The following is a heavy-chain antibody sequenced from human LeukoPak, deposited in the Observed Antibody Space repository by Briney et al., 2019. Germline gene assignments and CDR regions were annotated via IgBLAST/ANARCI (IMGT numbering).Heavy chain of an antibody. CDR3: ARRAVGNSYYHSMDV. J-gene: IGHJ6*03. D-gene: IGHD6-19*01. CDR1: GYTFTSYV. CDR2: MNPNSGNT. Sequence: GASVKVSCKASGYTFTSYVNWVRQATGQGLEWMGWMNPNSGNTGYAQKFQGRVTITRNTSISTAFMELSSLRSEDTAVYYCARRAVGNSYYHSMDVWGKGTTVTVSS. V-gene: IGHV1-8*01.